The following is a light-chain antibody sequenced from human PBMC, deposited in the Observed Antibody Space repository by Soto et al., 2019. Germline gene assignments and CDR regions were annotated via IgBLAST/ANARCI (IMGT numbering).Light chain of an antibody. V-gene: IGLV2-8*01. Sequence: QSVLTRPPSASGSPGQSVTISCIGTSSDVGDYNYVSWYQQHPGKAPKLMIYEVTKRPSGVPDRFSGSKSGNTASLTVSGLQAEDEADYYCSSYAGSNNYVFGTGTKLTVL. J-gene: IGLJ1*01. CDR3: SSYAGSNNYV. CDR2: EVT. CDR1: SSDVGDYNY.